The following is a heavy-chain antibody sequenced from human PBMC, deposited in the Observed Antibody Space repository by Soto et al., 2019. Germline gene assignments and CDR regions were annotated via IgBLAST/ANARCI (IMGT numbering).Heavy chain of an antibody. D-gene: IGHD2-15*01. V-gene: IGHV3-33*01. CDR2: IWYDGSNK. CDR1: GFIFNEYG. Sequence: GGSLRLSCAASGFIFNEYGMHWVRQAPGKGLEWVAVIWYDGSNKYYADSVKGRFTFSRDNSKNTMSLQMNSLRVEDTAIFYCARWGCSGSNCNLNQRSFDLWGQGTLVTVSS. J-gene: IGHJ4*02. CDR3: ARWGCSGSNCNLNQRSFDL.